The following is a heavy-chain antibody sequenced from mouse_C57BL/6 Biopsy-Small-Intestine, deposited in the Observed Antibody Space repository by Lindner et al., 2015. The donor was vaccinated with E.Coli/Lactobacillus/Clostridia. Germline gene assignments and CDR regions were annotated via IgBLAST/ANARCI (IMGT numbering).Heavy chain of an antibody. J-gene: IGHJ4*01. D-gene: IGHD1-3*01. CDR1: GYTFTSYG. CDR2: IATYNGNT. Sequence: SVKVSCKASGYTFTSYGISWVRQAPGQGPEWMGWIATYNGNTKYAQKLQGRVTMTTDTSTSTVYMELRSLRSDDTAMYYYARKVDNFDHWGQGTPVTVSS. CDR3: ARKVDNFDH. V-gene: IGHV1-7*01.